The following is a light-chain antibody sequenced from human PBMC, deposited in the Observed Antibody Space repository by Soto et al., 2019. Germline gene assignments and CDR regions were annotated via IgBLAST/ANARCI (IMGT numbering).Light chain of an antibody. CDR3: QQRSNWPPVT. Sequence: EIVLTQSPATLSLSPGERATLSCRASQSVSSYLAWYQQKPGQAPRLLIYDASNRATGIPARFSGSGSGTDFTLTINSLEPEDFAVYYCQQRSNWPPVTFGPGTKVDIK. V-gene: IGKV3-11*01. CDR2: DAS. J-gene: IGKJ3*01. CDR1: QSVSSY.